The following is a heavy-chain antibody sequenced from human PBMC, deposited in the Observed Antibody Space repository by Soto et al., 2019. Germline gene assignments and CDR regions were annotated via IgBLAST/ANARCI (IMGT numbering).Heavy chain of an antibody. Sequence: SETLSLTCTVSGGSISSYYWSWIRQPPGKGLEWIGYIYYSGSTNYNPSLKSRVTISVDTSKNQFSLKLSSVTAADTAVYYCASGGTWYFDLWGRGTLVTVSS. CDR2: IYYSGST. D-gene: IGHD2-15*01. CDR1: GGSISSYY. CDR3: ASGGTWYFDL. J-gene: IGHJ2*01. V-gene: IGHV4-59*08.